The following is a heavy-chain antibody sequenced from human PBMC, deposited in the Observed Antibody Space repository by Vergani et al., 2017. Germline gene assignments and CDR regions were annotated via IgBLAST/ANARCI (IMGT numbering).Heavy chain of an antibody. D-gene: IGHD3-3*01. Sequence: QVTLQESGPVLVKPTETLTLTCTVSGFSLSNARMGVSWIRQPPGKALEWLAHIFSNDEKSYSTALKSRLTISKDTSKSQVVLTMTNMDPVDTATYYCARINKYYDFWSGHYVPFDYWGQGTLVTVSS. CDR3: ARINKYYDFWSGHYVPFDY. CDR1: GFSLSNARMG. CDR2: IFSNDEK. V-gene: IGHV2-26*01. J-gene: IGHJ4*02.